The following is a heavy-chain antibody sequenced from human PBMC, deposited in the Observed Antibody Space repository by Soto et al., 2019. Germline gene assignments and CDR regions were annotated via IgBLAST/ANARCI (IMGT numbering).Heavy chain of an antibody. Sequence: QVQLVQSGAEVKKPGASVEVSCKASGYTFTDYYMHWVRQAPGQGLEWMGIIDASGGSTTYAQKFQGRVTMTRDTYTSTVYIELSRLRSEDTAVYYCGRDTRGSGSRFDYWGQGTLVTVSS. CDR2: IDASGGST. CDR1: GYTFTDYY. V-gene: IGHV1-46*03. D-gene: IGHD3-10*01. J-gene: IGHJ4*02. CDR3: GRDTRGSGSRFDY.